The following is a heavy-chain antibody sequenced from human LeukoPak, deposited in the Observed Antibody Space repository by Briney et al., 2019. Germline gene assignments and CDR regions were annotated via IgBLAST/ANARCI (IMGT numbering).Heavy chain of an antibody. V-gene: IGHV4-4*09. Sequence: SETLSLTCNVSGGSLNRHYCSWIRQAPGKGLEWIGFIFSGGSTNYNPSLKSRVSISMDTSQNQFSLKLSSVTAADTAVYYCARGRGPLRVEFGDWGQGALVTVSS. CDR1: GGSLNRHY. J-gene: IGHJ4*01. D-gene: IGHD3-16*01. CDR3: ARGRGPLRVEFGD. CDR2: IFSGGST.